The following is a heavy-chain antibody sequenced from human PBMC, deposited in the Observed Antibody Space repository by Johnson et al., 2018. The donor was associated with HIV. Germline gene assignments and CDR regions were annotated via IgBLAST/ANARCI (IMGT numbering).Heavy chain of an antibody. CDR3: ARDEPIVGYGDAFDI. Sequence: HVQLVESGGGVVQPGRSLRLSCAASGFTFSSYAMHWVRQAPGKGLEWVAVISYDGSNKYYTDSVKGRFTISRDNSKNTLYLQMNSLRAEDTAVYYCARDEPIVGYGDAFDIWGHGTMVTVSS. D-gene: IGHD2-15*01. CDR2: ISYDGSNK. V-gene: IGHV3-30*04. J-gene: IGHJ3*02. CDR1: GFTFSSYA.